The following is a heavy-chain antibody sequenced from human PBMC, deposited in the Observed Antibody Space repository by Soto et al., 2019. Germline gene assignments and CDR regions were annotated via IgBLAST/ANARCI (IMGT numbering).Heavy chain of an antibody. V-gene: IGHV1-18*01. Sequence: QVQLVQSGAEVKKPGASVKVFCKASGYKFTSYGINWVRQAPGQGLEWMGWISAYNGNTNYAQKLQGRVTMTTDTSTSTAYMELRSLRSDDTAVYYCARERYCSTTSCYEFDYWGQGTLVTVSS. D-gene: IGHD2-2*01. CDR2: ISAYNGNT. CDR3: ARERYCSTTSCYEFDY. J-gene: IGHJ4*02. CDR1: GYKFTSYG.